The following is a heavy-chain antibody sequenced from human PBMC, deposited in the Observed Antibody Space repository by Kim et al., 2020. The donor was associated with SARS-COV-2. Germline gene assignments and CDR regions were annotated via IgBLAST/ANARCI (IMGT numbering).Heavy chain of an antibody. CDR1: GFTFSSYA. Sequence: GGSLRLSCAASGFTFSSYAMHWVRQAPGKGLEWVAVISYDGSNKYYADSVKGRFTISRDNSKNTLDLQMNSLRAEDTAVYYCARGGHPAAILNWFDPWGQGTLVTVSS. CDR3: ARGGHPAAILNWFDP. V-gene: IGHV3-30-3*01. CDR2: ISYDGSNK. D-gene: IGHD2-2*02. J-gene: IGHJ5*02.